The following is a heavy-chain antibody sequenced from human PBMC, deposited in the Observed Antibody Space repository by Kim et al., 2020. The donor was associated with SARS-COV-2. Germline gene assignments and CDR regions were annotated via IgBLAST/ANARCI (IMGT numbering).Heavy chain of an antibody. J-gene: IGHJ6*04. V-gene: IGHV3-33*01. Sequence: SNKFYADSVRGRFTVSRDNSKNPLYLQMNSLRAEDTAVYYCAREDIAALDVWGKGTTVTVSS. CDR3: AREDIAALDV. CDR2: SNK. D-gene: IGHD6-13*01.